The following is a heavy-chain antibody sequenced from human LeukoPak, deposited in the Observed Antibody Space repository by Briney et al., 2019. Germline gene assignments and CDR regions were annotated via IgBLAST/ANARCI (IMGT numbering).Heavy chain of an antibody. CDR1: GFTFSSYS. CDR2: ISSSSSYI. CDR3: ARDPLHYGANPDDAFHI. D-gene: IGHD4-17*01. Sequence: GGSLRLSCAASGFTFSSYSMNWVRQAPGKGLEWVSSISSSSSYIYYADSVKGRFTISRDNAKNSLYLQMNSLRAEDTAVYYCARDPLHYGANPDDAFHIWGQGTMVTVSS. J-gene: IGHJ3*02. V-gene: IGHV3-21*01.